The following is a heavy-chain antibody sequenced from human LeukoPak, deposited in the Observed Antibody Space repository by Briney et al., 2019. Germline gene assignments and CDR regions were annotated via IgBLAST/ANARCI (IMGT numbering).Heavy chain of an antibody. D-gene: IGHD2-15*01. J-gene: IGHJ4*02. CDR1: GFTFDDYA. CDR3: ARDPGCSGGSCYSSFDY. V-gene: IGHV3-48*03. CDR2: ISSSGSTI. Sequence: GGSLRLSCAASGFTFDDYAMHWVRQAPGKGLEWVSYISSSGSTIYYADSVKGRFTISRDNAKNSLYLQMNSLRAEDTAVYYCARDPGCSGGSCYSSFDYWGQGTLVTVSS.